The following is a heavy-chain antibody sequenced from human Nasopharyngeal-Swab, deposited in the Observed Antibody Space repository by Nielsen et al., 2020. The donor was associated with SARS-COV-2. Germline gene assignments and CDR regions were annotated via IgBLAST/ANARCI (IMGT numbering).Heavy chain of an antibody. D-gene: IGHD6-6*01. CDR3: AKGVAARPYWFDP. CDR1: GFTFRNYA. CDR2: ISNGGGTT. V-gene: IGHV3-23*01. J-gene: IGHJ5*02. Sequence: GESLNISCAASGFTFRNYAMSWVRQAPGKGLEWVSGISNGGGTTHNADSVRGRFTISRDNSKNTLYLQMNSLRAEDTAVYYCAKGVAARPYWFDPWGQGTLVTVSS.